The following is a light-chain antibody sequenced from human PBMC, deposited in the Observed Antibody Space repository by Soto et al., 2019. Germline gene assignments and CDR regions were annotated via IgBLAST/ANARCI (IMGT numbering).Light chain of an antibody. V-gene: IGKV1-39*01. Sequence: DLQMTPSPSSLSASVGDRVTITCRASQSISSYLNWYQQKPGKAPKVLIYAASSLQSGVPSRFSGSGSGTDFTLTINNLQPEDFATYYCQQSYNTPVAFGQGTKVEIK. CDR1: QSISSY. CDR2: AAS. J-gene: IGKJ1*01. CDR3: QQSYNTPVA.